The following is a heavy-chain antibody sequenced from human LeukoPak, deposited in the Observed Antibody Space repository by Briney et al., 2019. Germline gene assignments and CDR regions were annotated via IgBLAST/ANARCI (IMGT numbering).Heavy chain of an antibody. CDR2: IYQSGST. CDR3: ARAEINDYSRY. V-gene: IGHV4-38-2*02. CDR1: GYSIRNGYN. Sequence: SETLSLTCTVSGYSIRNGYNWGWIRLSPGKGLEWLGSIYQSGSTYDNPSLKSRVSLSIDASKNQFSLKLTSVTAADTAVYYCARAEINDYSRYWGQAIPVIVSS. J-gene: IGHJ4*02. D-gene: IGHD4-11*01.